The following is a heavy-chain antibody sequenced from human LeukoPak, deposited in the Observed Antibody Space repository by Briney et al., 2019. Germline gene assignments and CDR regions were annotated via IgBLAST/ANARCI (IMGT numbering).Heavy chain of an antibody. CDR2: IIPIFGTA. J-gene: IGHJ4*02. D-gene: IGHD6-6*01. CDR3: AGGRYSSSSGGVDY. Sequence: SVKVSCKASGGTFSSYAISWVRQAPGQGLEWMGRIIPIFGTANYAQKFQGRVTITTDESTSTAYMELSGLRSEDTAVYYCAGGRYSSSSGGVDYWGQGTLVTVSS. V-gene: IGHV1-69*05. CDR1: GGTFSSYA.